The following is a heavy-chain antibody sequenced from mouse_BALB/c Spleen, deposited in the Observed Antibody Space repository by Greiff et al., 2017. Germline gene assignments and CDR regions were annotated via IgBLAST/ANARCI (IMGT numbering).Heavy chain of an antibody. D-gene: IGHD2-4*01. Sequence: EVHLVESGGGLVQPGGSLRLSCATSGFTFTDYYMSWVRQPPGKALEWLGFIRNKANGYTTEHSASVKGRFTISRDNSQSILYLQMNTLRAEDSATYYCARDYDYDWFAYWGQGTLVTVSA. CDR3: ARDYDYDWFAY. V-gene: IGHV7-3*02. CDR2: IRNKANGYTT. J-gene: IGHJ3*01. CDR1: GFTFTDYY.